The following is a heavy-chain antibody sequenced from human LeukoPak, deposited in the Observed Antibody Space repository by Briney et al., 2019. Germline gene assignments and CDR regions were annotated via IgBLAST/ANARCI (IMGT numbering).Heavy chain of an antibody. J-gene: IGHJ4*02. D-gene: IGHD6-6*01. V-gene: IGHV4-59*02. CDR2: TYSSGSS. Sequence: PSETLSLTCTVSGASVSRYYWSWIRQPPGKGLEWIGYTYSSGSSNHNPSLKSRVTISVDTSKNQFSLHLSSVTAADTAVYYCARARAARPVRFDYWGQGTLVTVSS. CDR1: GASVSRYY. CDR3: ARARAARPVRFDY.